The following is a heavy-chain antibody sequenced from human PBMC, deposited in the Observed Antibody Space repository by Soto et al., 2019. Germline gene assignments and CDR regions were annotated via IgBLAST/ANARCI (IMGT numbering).Heavy chain of an antibody. Sequence: QVQLQESGPGLVKPSQTLSLTCTVSGGSVSSGGYYWSWIRQPPGKGLEWIGYISYSGNTFYNPSLKSRVTISIDTSKNQFSLKLRSVTAADTALIYCARGSDYVYFFDNWGQGTLVTVSS. D-gene: IGHD1-26*01. CDR1: GGSVSSGGYY. CDR2: ISYSGNT. V-gene: IGHV4-31*03. J-gene: IGHJ4*02. CDR3: ARGSDYVYFFDN.